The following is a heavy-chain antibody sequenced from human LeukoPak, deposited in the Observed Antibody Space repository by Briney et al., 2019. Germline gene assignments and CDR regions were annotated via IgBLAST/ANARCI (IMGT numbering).Heavy chain of an antibody. D-gene: IGHD4-11*01. Sequence: SETLSLTCTVSGGSISSGSYYWSWIRQPAGKGLEWIGRIYTSGSTNYNPSLKSRVTISVDTSKNQFSLKLSSVTAADTAVYYCARGSGYSNYYFDYWGQGTLVTVSS. V-gene: IGHV4-61*02. CDR3: ARGSGYSNYYFDY. CDR2: IYTSGST. CDR1: GGSISSGSYY. J-gene: IGHJ4*02.